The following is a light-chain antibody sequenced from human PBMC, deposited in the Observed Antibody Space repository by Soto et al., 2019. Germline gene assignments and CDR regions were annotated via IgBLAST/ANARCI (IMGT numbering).Light chain of an antibody. V-gene: IGKV3-20*01. CDR3: QQYGNAPWT. CDR1: QNVNSKY. J-gene: IGKJ1*01. Sequence: EVVLTQSPGTLYLSPGERATLSCRASQNVNSKYFAWYQQKPGQAPRLLIYGAFNRATGIPDRFSGSGSGTDFTLSMTRLEPEDFAGYFCQQYGNAPWTFGQGTKVEIK. CDR2: GAF.